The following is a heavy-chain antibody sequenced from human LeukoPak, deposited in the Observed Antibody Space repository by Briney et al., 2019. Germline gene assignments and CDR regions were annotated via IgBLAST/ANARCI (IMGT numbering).Heavy chain of an antibody. CDR1: GGTFSSYA. V-gene: IGHV1-69*13. Sequence: ASVKVSCKASGGTFSSYAISWVRQAPGQGLEWMGGIIPIFGTANYAHKFQGRVTITADESTSTAYMELSSLRSEDTAVYYCASMPTEITIFGVVPYYYYMDVWGKGTTVTVSS. CDR3: ASMPTEITIFGVVPYYYYMDV. J-gene: IGHJ6*03. CDR2: IIPIFGTA. D-gene: IGHD3-3*01.